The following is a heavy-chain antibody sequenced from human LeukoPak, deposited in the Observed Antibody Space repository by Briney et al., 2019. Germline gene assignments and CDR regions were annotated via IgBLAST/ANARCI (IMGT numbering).Heavy chain of an antibody. Sequence: VASVKVSCKASGGTFSSYAISWVRQAPGQGLEWMGGIIPIFGTANYAQKFQGRVTITADESTSTAYMELSSLRSEDTAGYYCARARYYDFWSGYQTPDYWGQGTLVTVSS. CDR3: ARARYYDFWSGYQTPDY. CDR2: IIPIFGTA. D-gene: IGHD3-3*01. V-gene: IGHV1-69*13. J-gene: IGHJ4*02. CDR1: GGTFSSYA.